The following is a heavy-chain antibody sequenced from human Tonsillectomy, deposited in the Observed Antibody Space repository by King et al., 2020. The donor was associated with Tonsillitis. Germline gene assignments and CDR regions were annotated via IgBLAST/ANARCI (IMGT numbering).Heavy chain of an antibody. Sequence: VQLVESGGGLVKPGGSLRLSCAASGFTSGSYSMNWVRQAPGKGLEWVSSISTSSRYIYYAGSVKGRFTISRDNAKNSLYLQMNSLRDEDTAVYYCARGDYCSGGSCYYYGMDVWGQGTTVTVSS. V-gene: IGHV3-21*01. J-gene: IGHJ6*02. CDR1: GFTSGSYS. CDR3: ARGDYCSGGSCYYYGMDV. CDR2: ISTSSRYI. D-gene: IGHD2-15*01.